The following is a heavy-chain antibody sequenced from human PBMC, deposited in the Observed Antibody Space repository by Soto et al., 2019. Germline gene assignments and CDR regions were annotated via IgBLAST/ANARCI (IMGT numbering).Heavy chain of an antibody. Sequence: PSETLSLTCAFYCGSFSGYYWSWIRQPPGKGLEWIREINHSGSTNYNPSLKSRVTISVDTSKNQFSLKLSSVTAADTAVFYCARGFSSSSTDYYYYGMDVWGQGTTVNVSS. V-gene: IGHV4-34*01. CDR1: CGSFSGYY. J-gene: IGHJ6*02. CDR3: ARGFSSSSTDYYYYGMDV. D-gene: IGHD6-13*01. CDR2: INHSGST.